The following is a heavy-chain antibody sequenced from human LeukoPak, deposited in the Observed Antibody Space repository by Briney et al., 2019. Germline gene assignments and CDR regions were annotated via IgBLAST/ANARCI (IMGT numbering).Heavy chain of an antibody. CDR1: GFTFTSSA. CDR3: AAMYCSGGSCYGEFDP. CDR2: IVVGSGNT. Sequence: GTSVKVSCKASGFTFTSSAMQWVRQARGQRLEWIGWIVVGSGNTNYAQKFQERVTITRDMSKSTAYMELSSLRSEDTAVYYCAAMYCSGGSCYGEFDPWGQGTLVTVSS. D-gene: IGHD2-15*01. V-gene: IGHV1-58*02. J-gene: IGHJ5*02.